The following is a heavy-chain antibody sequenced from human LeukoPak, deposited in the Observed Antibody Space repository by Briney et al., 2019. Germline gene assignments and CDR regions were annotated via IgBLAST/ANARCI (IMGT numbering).Heavy chain of an antibody. CDR1: GFTFSSHW. J-gene: IGHJ3*02. D-gene: IGHD3-22*01. V-gene: IGHV3-74*01. CDR2: INSDGRST. Sequence: GGSLRLSWAAAGFTFSSHWMHWVRQAPGKGLVWVSRINSDGRSTSYADSVKGRFTISRDNAKNTLYLQMNSLRAEDTAVYYCARDPPNDSGVGFDIWGQGTMVTVSS. CDR3: ARDPPNDSGVGFDI.